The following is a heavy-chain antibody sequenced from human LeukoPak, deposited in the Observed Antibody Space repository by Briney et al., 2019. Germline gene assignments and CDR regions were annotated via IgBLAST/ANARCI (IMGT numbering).Heavy chain of an antibody. CDR3: ARDSDQYSGSSFDY. Sequence: ASVKVSCKASGGTFSSYAISWVRQAPGQGLEWMGRIIPIFSTANYAQKFQGRVTITTDESTSTAYMELSSLRSEDTAVYYCARDSDQYSGSSFDYWGQGTLVTVSS. CDR1: GGTFSSYA. V-gene: IGHV1-69*05. D-gene: IGHD1-26*01. J-gene: IGHJ4*02. CDR2: IIPIFSTA.